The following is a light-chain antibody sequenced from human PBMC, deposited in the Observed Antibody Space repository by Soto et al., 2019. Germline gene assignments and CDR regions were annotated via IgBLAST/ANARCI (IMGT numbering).Light chain of an antibody. V-gene: IGKV1-39*01. CDR1: QSISSY. CDR3: QQSYSPPYT. Sequence: DIQMTQSPSSLSASVGDRVTITCRASQSISSYLNWYQQKPWTAPKLLIYAASSLQSGVPSRLRGRRSGTDFALTISSLQPEDFATYYCQQSYSPPYTFGHGTKLEIK. J-gene: IGKJ2*01. CDR2: AAS.